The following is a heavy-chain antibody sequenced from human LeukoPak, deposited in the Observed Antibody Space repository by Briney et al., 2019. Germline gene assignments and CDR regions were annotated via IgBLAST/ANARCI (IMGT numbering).Heavy chain of an antibody. J-gene: IGHJ4*02. V-gene: IGHV2-70*04. CDR3: ARVRLGTYSGYYFDY. CDR2: IGWEDET. D-gene: IGHD1-26*01. CDR1: GFSLTTSGLR. Sequence: SGPTLVNPTQTLTLTCTFSGFSLTTSGLRVAWIRQPPGKALEWLARIGWEDETIYSPSLGARLTISKDTSRNQVVFTMTNMGSADTATYYCARVRLGTYSGYYFDYWGQGVLVTVSS.